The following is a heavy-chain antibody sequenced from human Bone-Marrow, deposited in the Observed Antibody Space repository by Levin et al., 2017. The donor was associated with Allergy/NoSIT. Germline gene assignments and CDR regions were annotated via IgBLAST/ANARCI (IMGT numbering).Heavy chain of an antibody. D-gene: IGHD1-26*01. CDR2: IYNSGST. J-gene: IGHJ4*02. V-gene: IGHV4-31*03. Sequence: SETLSLTCTVSGGSISSGAYYWSWIRQHPGKGLEWIGYIYNSGSTYYNPSLKSRITMSVDTSLNQFSLKLSSVTAADTAVYYCAGWRGGSYYGFEYWGQGTLVTVSS. CDR1: GGSISSGAYY. CDR3: AGWRGGSYYGFEY.